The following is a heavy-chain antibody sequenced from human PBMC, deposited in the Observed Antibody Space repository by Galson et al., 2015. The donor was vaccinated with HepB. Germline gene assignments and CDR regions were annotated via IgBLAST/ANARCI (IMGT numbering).Heavy chain of an antibody. CDR1: GGSFSGYY. CDR2: INHSGST. D-gene: IGHD3-22*01. CDR3: ATTPPYYYDSSAPGGTFDI. V-gene: IGHV4-34*01. J-gene: IGHJ3*02. Sequence: LSLTCAVYGGSFSGYYWSWIRQPPGKGLEWIGEINHSGSTNYNPSLKSRVTISVDTSKNQFSLKLSSVTAADTAVYYCATTPPYYYDSSAPGGTFDIWGQGTMVTVSS.